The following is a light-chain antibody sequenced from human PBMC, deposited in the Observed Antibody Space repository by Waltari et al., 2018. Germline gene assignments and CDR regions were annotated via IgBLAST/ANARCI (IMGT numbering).Light chain of an antibody. Sequence: QSALTQPASVSGSPGQSITISCTGTNSDIGGYNFFSWYQQHPAKAPKLMIFDVTNRPSGVSDRFSDSKSGNTASLTISGLQADDEAVYYCSSYTSNSTLGVFGGGTRLTVL. V-gene: IGLV2-14*03. CDR3: SSYTSNSTLGV. CDR2: DVT. J-gene: IGLJ3*02. CDR1: NSDIGGYNF.